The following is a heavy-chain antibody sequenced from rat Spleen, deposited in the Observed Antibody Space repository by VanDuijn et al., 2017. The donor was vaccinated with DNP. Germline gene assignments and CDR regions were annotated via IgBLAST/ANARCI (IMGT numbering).Heavy chain of an antibody. V-gene: IGHV4-2*01. Sequence: EVKLVESGGGLVQPGRSLKLSCTASGFNFNDYWMGWVRQAPGKGLEWIGTINKDSSTINYAPSLKDKFTSSRDNAQTTLFLQMSKLGSEDTAIYYCARGPNYGGWTDFFDYWGQGVMVTVSS. D-gene: IGHD1-11*01. CDR2: INKDSSTI. J-gene: IGHJ2*01. CDR1: GFNFNDYW. CDR3: ARGPNYGGWTDFFDY.